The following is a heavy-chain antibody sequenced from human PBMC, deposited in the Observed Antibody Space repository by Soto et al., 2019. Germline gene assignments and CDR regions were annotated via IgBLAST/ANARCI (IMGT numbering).Heavy chain of an antibody. J-gene: IGHJ4*02. CDR1: GFTFSSYG. CDR3: AKDLYSSSPSYFDY. CDR2: ISYDGSNK. V-gene: IGHV3-30*18. D-gene: IGHD6-6*01. Sequence: QVQLVESGGGVVQPGRSLRLSCAASGFTFSSYGMHWVRQAPGKGLEWVAIISYDGSNKYYGDSVKGRFTISRDNSKNTLYLQMKSLRAEDTAVYYCAKDLYSSSPSYFDYWGQGTLVTVSS.